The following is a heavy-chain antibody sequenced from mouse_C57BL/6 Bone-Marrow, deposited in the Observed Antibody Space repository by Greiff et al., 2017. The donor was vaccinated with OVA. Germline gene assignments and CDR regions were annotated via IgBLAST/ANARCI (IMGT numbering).Heavy chain of an antibody. Sequence: GGGLVQPKGSLKLSCAASGFSFNTYAMNWVRQAPGKGLEWVARIRSKSNNYATYYADSVKDRFTISRDDSESMLYLQMNNLKTEDTAMYYCSLLLRRTGYAMDYWGQGTSVTVSS. V-gene: IGHV10-1*01. J-gene: IGHJ4*01. D-gene: IGHD1-1*01. CDR2: IRSKSNNYAT. CDR1: GFSFNTYA. CDR3: SLLLRRTGYAMDY.